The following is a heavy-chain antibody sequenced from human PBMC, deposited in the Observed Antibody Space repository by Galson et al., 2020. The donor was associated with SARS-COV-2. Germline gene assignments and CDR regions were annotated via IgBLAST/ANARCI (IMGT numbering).Heavy chain of an antibody. J-gene: IGHJ4*02. CDR1: GFTFSRYG. D-gene: IGHD6-13*01. V-gene: IGHV3-33*03. CDR2: IWYDGSNE. CDR3: AKDPGSGSSSWVFDY. Sequence: GESLKISCEASGFTFSRYGMHWVRQAPGKGLEWVALIWYDGSNEHYADSVNVKGRSTISRDNSKNTLYLQMNSLRDEDTAVYYCAKDPGSGSSSWVFDYWGQGTLVTVSS.